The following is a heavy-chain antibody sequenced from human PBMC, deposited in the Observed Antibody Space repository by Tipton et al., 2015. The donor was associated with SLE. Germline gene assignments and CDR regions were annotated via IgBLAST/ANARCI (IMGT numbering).Heavy chain of an antibody. CDR2: IYDSGNT. Sequence: TLSLTCTVSGGSISSSYWTWIRQPPGKGLEWIGYIYDSGNTNYNPSLRSRVTISVDTSKNQFSLKLRSVTAADTAVYYCAREELGGMDVWGHGTKVTVSS. CDR1: GGSISSSY. V-gene: IGHV4-59*01. J-gene: IGHJ6*02. D-gene: IGHD1-26*01. CDR3: AREELGGMDV.